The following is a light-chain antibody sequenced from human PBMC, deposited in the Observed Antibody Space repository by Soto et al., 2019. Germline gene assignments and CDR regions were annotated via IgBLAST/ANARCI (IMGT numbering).Light chain of an antibody. CDR2: DAS. CDR1: QTTNTW. J-gene: IGKJ2*01. Sequence: DIQMTQFPSTLSASVGDRVTITCRASQTTNTWLAWYQQKPGTAPKLLIYDASSLEGGVPSRFSASGSGTDFTLNISSLQPDDLATYYCQQYISYPYTFGQGTKVEIK. V-gene: IGKV1-5*01. CDR3: QQYISYPYT.